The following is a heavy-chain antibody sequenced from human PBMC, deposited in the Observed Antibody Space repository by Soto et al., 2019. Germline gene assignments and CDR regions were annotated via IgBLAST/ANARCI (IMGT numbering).Heavy chain of an antibody. D-gene: IGHD4-17*01. Sequence: QVQLQESGPGLVKPSETLSLTCTVSGGSISSYYWSWIRQPPGKGLEWIGYIYYSGNTNYNPSLKSRVTISVDTSKNPFSLKLSSVTAADAAVYYCARRYGECFDFWGQGTLVTVSS. CDR2: IYYSGNT. J-gene: IGHJ4*02. CDR3: ARRYGECFDF. V-gene: IGHV4-59*08. CDR1: GGSISSYY.